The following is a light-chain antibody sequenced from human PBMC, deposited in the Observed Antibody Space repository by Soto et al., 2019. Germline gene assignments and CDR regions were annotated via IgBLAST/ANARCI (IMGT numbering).Light chain of an antibody. V-gene: IGLV2-14*01. CDR2: EVT. CDR1: NTDVGQDKS. J-gene: IGLJ1*01. Sequence: QSVLTQPASVSGSRGQSIIISCDGRNTDVGQDKSVSWYQQGPGKAPKLLIFEVTNRPSGVSNRFSGSRSGNTASLTISGLQPDDEGDYFCVSYTSGSSHYVFGTGTKVTVL. CDR3: VSYTSGSSHYV.